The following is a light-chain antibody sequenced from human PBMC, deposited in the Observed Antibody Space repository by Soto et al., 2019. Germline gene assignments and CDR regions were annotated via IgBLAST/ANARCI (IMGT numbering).Light chain of an antibody. V-gene: IGKV3-15*01. CDR3: QQYTHWPLS. CDR1: QGLGTN. CDR2: AAS. Sequence: TVMTHAPATLSVSPGERATLSCRASQGLGTNLAWYQQRPGQAPRLLIYAASTRATVVPARFSGSGSETEFTLTITTLQSEDFAVYYCQQYTHWPLSFGVRTKVDI. J-gene: IGKJ4*01.